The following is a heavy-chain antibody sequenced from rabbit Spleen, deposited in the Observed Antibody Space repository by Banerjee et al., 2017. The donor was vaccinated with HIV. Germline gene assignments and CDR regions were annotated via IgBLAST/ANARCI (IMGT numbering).Heavy chain of an antibody. J-gene: IGHJ4*01. V-gene: IGHV1S45*01. CDR1: GFSFSDRDV. CDR2: INTATSKD. CDR3: ARDLVGVIGWNINL. D-gene: IGHD1-1*01. Sequence: QEQLEESGRGLVKPEGSLTVTCTASGFSFSDRDVMCWVRQAPGKGLEWIGCINTATSKDVYASWAKGRLTIYKTSSTTVTLQMTSLTASDTATYFFARDLVGVIGWNINLWGPGTLVTVS.